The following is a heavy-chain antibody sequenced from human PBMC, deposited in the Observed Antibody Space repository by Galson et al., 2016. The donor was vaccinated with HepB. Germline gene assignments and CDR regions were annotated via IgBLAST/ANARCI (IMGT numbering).Heavy chain of an antibody. CDR3: AREQMFNYGMDV. CDR1: GFTFSSHG. D-gene: IGHD3-10*02. J-gene: IGHJ6*02. CDR2: IWYDGSNK. V-gene: IGHV3-33*01. Sequence: SLRLSCAASGFTFSSHGMHWVRQAPGKGLEWVAVIWYDGSNKYYADSVKGRFTLSRDNSKNTMYMEMNSLRGEDTAVYYCAREQMFNYGMDVWGQGTTVTVSS.